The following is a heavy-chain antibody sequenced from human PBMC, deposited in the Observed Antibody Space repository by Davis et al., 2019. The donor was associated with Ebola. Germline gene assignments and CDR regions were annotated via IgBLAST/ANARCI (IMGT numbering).Heavy chain of an antibody. V-gene: IGHV3-23*01. CDR2: IVGSDARP. J-gene: IGHJ4*02. CDR3: AILGVRHSGDY. D-gene: IGHD3-10*01. CDR1: GFIFSSFA. Sequence: GESLKISCAASGFIFSSFAMSWVRQAPGKGLEWVSSIVGSDARPYYADAVKGRFTIFRDNSRNTVSLQMNSLRVEDTAVYYCAILGVRHSGDYWGQGTLVTVSS.